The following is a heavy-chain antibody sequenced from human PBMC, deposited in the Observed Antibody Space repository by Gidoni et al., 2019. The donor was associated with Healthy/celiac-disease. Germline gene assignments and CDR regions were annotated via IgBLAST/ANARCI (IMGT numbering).Heavy chain of an antibody. V-gene: IGHV1-69*06. CDR1: GRTFSSYA. D-gene: IGHD3-10*01. Sequence: QVQLVQSGAEVKKPGSSVTVSCMASGRTFSSYAIIWGRQAPGQGLEWMGGLIPIFGTANYAQKFQGRVTITADKSTSTAYMELSSLRSEDTAVYYCARVLWFGELSPYYYYYYGMDVWGQGTTVTVSS. J-gene: IGHJ6*02. CDR3: ARVLWFGELSPYYYYYYGMDV. CDR2: LIPIFGTA.